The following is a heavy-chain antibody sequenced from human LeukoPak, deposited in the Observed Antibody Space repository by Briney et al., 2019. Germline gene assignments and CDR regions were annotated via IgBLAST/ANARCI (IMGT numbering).Heavy chain of an antibody. V-gene: IGHV3-66*01. CDR2: IYSGGST. D-gene: IGHD6-13*01. Sequence: GGSLRLSCAASGFTVSSNYMSWVRQAPGKGLEWVSVIYSGGSTYYADSVKGRFTISRDNSKNTLYLQMNSLRAEDTAVYYCARDLYSSSRYYHRNWGQGTLVTVSS. CDR3: ARDLYSSSRYYHRN. CDR1: GFTVSSNY. J-gene: IGHJ4*02.